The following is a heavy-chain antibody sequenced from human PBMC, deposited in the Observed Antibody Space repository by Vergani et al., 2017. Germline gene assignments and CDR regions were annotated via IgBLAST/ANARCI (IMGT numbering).Heavy chain of an antibody. Sequence: EVQLLDSGGGLVQPGGSLRLSCEASGFSFHGYAMSWVRQAPGKGVEWVSSVIGSSATPYYADSVKGRFIISRDNSKNPLHLQMNSLRADDTAVYFCAKTISGSYYQLDYWGQGTLVTVSS. D-gene: IGHD1-26*01. CDR1: GFSFHGYA. CDR2: VIGSSATP. CDR3: AKTISGSYYQLDY. J-gene: IGHJ4*02. V-gene: IGHV3-23*01.